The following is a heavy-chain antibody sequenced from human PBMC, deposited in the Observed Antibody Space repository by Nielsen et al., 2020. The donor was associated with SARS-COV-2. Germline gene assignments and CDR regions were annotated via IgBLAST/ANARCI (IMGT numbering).Heavy chain of an antibody. Sequence: ASVKVSCKASGYTFTSYAMHWVRQAPGQRLEWMGWINAGNGNTKYSQKFQGRVTITRDTSASTAYMELSRLRSEDTAVYYCARSRGCSSTSCYYIDPWGQGTLVTVSS. V-gene: IGHV1-3*01. CDR2: INAGNGNT. D-gene: IGHD2-2*01. CDR3: ARSRGCSSTSCYYIDP. J-gene: IGHJ5*02. CDR1: GYTFTSYA.